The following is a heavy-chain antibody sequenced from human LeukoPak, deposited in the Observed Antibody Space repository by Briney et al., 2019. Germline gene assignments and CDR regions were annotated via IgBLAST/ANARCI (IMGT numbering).Heavy chain of an antibody. V-gene: IGHV3-7*01. CDR1: GFTFSNYW. Sequence: GGSLRLSCAASGFTFSNYWMSWVRQAPGKGLEWLANINQDGSEIYYVDSVKGRFTISRDNGKNSLYLQINSLRADDTAVYYCARDRDSSGWFGIDYWGQGTLVTVSS. CDR3: ARDRDSSGWFGIDY. D-gene: IGHD6-19*01. J-gene: IGHJ4*02. CDR2: INQDGSEI.